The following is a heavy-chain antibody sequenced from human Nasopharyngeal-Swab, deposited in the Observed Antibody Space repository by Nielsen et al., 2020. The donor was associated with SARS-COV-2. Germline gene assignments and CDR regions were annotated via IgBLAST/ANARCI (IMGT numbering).Heavy chain of an antibody. CDR3: ARTGDLDIVVVPAALWAFDI. Sequence: SETLSLTCTVSGGSISSYYWSWIRQPPGKGLEWIGYIYYSGSTNYNPSPKSRVTISVDTSKNQFSLKLSSVTAADTAVYYCARTGDLDIVVVPAALWAFDIGGQGTMVTVSS. CDR2: IYYSGST. CDR1: GGSISSYY. V-gene: IGHV4-59*01. J-gene: IGHJ3*02. D-gene: IGHD2-2*03.